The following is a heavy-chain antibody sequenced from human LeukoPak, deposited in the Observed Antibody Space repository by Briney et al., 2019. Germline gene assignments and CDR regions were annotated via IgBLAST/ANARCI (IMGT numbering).Heavy chain of an antibody. CDR3: AQWELLYAFDI. Sequence: SETLSLTCTVSGGSISSGDYYWSWIRQPPGKGLEWIGYIYYSGSTYYNPSLKSRVTISVDTSKNQFSLKLSSVTAADTAVYYCAQWELLYAFDIWGRGTMVTVSS. V-gene: IGHV4-30-4*08. CDR2: IYYSGST. CDR1: GGSISSGDYY. D-gene: IGHD1-26*01. J-gene: IGHJ3*02.